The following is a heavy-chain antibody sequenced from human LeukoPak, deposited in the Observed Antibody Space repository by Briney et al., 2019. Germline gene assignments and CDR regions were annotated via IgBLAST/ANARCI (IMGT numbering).Heavy chain of an antibody. D-gene: IGHD3-3*01. Sequence: PGGSLRLSCAASGFTFSSSDMHWVRQAAGKGLEWISAIGTAGDTYYVGSVKGRFTVSRENAKNSLYLQMNSLRAGDTAVYYCARDRSGLHYWGQGTLVTVSS. CDR1: GFTFSSSD. V-gene: IGHV3-13*01. J-gene: IGHJ4*02. CDR2: IGTAGDT. CDR3: ARDRSGLHY.